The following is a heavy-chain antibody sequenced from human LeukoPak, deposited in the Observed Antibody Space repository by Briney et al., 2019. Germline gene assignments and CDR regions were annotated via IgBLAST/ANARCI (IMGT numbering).Heavy chain of an antibody. D-gene: IGHD6-13*01. CDR2: IYSSGGT. CDR3: ARGLSYSSSWAFDY. Sequence: PETLSLTCSVSGGSISSYYWNWIRQPAGKGLEWIGRIYSSGGTNYNPSLKSRVAMSVDTSKNQFSLKMTSVTAADTAIYYCARGLSYSSSWAFDYWGQGTLVTVSS. CDR1: GGSISSYY. J-gene: IGHJ4*02. V-gene: IGHV4-4*07.